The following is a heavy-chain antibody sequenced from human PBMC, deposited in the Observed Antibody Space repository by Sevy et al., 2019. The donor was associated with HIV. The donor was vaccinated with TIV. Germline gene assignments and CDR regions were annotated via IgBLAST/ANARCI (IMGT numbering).Heavy chain of an antibody. Sequence: GGSLRLSCAASGFTFSSNAMSWVRQAPGKGLEWVSAISGSGGSTYYADSGKGRFTISRDNSKNTLYLQMNSLRAEDTAVYCCAKDSGDYYDSTGYSGPDAFDIWGQGTMVTVSS. CDR1: GFTFSSNA. CDR3: AKDSGDYYDSTGYSGPDAFDI. V-gene: IGHV3-23*01. J-gene: IGHJ3*02. CDR2: ISGSGGST. D-gene: IGHD3-22*01.